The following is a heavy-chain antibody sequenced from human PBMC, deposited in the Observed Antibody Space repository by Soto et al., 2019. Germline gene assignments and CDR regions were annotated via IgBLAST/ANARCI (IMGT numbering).Heavy chain of an antibody. V-gene: IGHV3-74*01. CDR3: AVMGGNTANRDDYSDH. Sequence: EVQLVESGGGLVQPGGSLRLSCAASGFTFSNYWMNWVRQSPGKGLVWVSHISTDGSDTSYADSVVGRFTISRDNAKNTLYVPMNSLRAEDRAIYYCAVMGGNTANRDDYSDHWVRGALVTVSS. CDR2: ISTDGSDT. J-gene: IGHJ4*02. D-gene: IGHD3-16*01. CDR1: GFTFSNYW.